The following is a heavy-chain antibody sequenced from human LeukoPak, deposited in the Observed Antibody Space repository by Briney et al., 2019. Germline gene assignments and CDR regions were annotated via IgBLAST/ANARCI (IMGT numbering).Heavy chain of an antibody. Sequence: GGSLRLSCAASGFTFSSYSMNWVRQAPGKGLEWVSSISSSSSYIYYADSVKGRFTISRDNAKNSLYLQMNSLRAEDTAVYYCAREVNGRFLEWLLATPPPFGWFDPRGQGTLVTVSS. CDR1: GFTFSSYS. CDR2: ISSSSSYI. J-gene: IGHJ5*02. V-gene: IGHV3-21*01. CDR3: AREVNGRFLEWLLATPPPFGWFDP. D-gene: IGHD3-3*01.